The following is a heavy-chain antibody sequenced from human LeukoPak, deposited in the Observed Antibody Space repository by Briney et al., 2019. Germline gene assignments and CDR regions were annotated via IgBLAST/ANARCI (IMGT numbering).Heavy chain of an antibody. CDR1: GGSISSYY. D-gene: IGHD6-19*01. J-gene: IGHJ4*02. CDR2: IYYSGST. V-gene: IGHV4-59*08. CDR3: ARGNSPSSGWYSNVFDY. Sequence: SETLSLTCTVSGGSISSYYWSWIRQPPGKGLEWIGYIYYSGSTNYNPSLKSRVTISVDTSKNQFSLKLSSVTAADTAVYYCARGNSPSSGWYSNVFDYWGQGTLVTVSS.